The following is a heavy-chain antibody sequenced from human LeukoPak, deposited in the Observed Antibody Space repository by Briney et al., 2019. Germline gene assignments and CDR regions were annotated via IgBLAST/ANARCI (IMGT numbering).Heavy chain of an antibody. CDR1: GFTFSSYV. D-gene: IGHD3-10*01. CDR3: ARGSVLLWFGESNNWFDP. V-gene: IGHV3-30-3*01. J-gene: IGHJ5*02. CDR2: ISYDGSNK. Sequence: GRSLRLSCAASGFTFSSYVMHWVRQAPGKGLEWVAVISYDGSNKYYADSVKGRFTISRDNSKNTLYLQMNSLRAEDTAVYYCARGSVLLWFGESNNWFDPWGQGTLVTVSS.